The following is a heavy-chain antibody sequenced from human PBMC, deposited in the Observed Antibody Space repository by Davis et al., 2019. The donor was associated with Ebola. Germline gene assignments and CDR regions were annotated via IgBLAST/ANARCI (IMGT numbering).Heavy chain of an antibody. V-gene: IGHV4-4*02. D-gene: IGHD6-6*01. CDR1: GGSISSSNW. Sequence: MPSETLSLTCAVSGGSISSSNWWSWVRQPPGKGLEWIGEIYHSGSTNYNPSLKSRVTISVDKSKNQFSLKLSSVTAADTAVYYCARDGSIAARLGAFDIWGQGTMVTVSS. J-gene: IGHJ3*02. CDR2: IYHSGST. CDR3: ARDGSIAARLGAFDI.